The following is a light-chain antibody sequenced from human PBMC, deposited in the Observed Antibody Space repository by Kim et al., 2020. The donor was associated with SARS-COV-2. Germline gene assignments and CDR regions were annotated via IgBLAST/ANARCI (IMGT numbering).Light chain of an antibody. CDR3: QAWDSSTVV. Sequence: SVSPGQTASITCSGDKLGDKYTYWYQQKPGQSPLLVLYQDKKRPSGIPERFSGSNSGNTATLTISGTQAMDEADYYCQAWDSSTVVFGGGTKLTVL. V-gene: IGLV3-1*01. CDR1: KLGDKY. CDR2: QDK. J-gene: IGLJ2*01.